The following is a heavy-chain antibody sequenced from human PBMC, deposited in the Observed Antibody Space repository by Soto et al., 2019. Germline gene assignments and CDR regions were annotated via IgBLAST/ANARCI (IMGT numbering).Heavy chain of an antibody. CDR2: IYWNDDK. CDR1: GFSLSTSGVG. J-gene: IGHJ3*02. D-gene: IGHD3-22*01. CDR3: ARGVIAYYYDSSGPPVTFDI. V-gene: IGHV2-5*01. Sequence: QSTLKESGPTLVKPTQTLTLTCTFSGFSLSTSGVGVGWIRQPPGKALECLALIYWNDDKRYSPSLKSRVTITKDTSKNRVVLTMTNMDPVDTATYYCARGVIAYYYDSSGPPVTFDIWWQGTMVTVSS.